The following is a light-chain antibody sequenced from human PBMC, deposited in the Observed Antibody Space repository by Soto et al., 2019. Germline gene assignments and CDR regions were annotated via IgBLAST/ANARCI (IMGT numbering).Light chain of an antibody. CDR2: AAS. V-gene: IGKV1-39*01. Sequence: DIQITPSPGSLSASVGDTATVTCRASQSITRSLTWYQKTPGAAPRLLIRAASGLPSGIPSRFSGSGSGTEFTLTISTLEPDDLATYDCQQSYISPITFGQGTRLEIK. CDR3: QQSYISPIT. J-gene: IGKJ5*01. CDR1: QSITRS.